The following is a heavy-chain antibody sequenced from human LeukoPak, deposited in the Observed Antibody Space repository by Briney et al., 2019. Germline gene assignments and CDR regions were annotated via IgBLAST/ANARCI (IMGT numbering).Heavy chain of an antibody. V-gene: IGHV3-73*01. Sequence: GGSLRLSCAASGFTFSGSAMHWVRQASGKGLEWVGRIRSKANSYATVYAVSMKGRFTISRDDSKNTAYLQMNSLKTEDTAVYYCTRTTVSPPLDYYYYMDVWGKGTTVTVSS. CDR3: TRTTVSPPLDYYYYMDV. J-gene: IGHJ6*03. D-gene: IGHD4-11*01. CDR1: GFTFSGSA. CDR2: IRSKANSYAT.